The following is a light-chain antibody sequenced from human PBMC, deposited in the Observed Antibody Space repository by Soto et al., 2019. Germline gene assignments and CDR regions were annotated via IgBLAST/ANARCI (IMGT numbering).Light chain of an antibody. CDR1: NSNVGGHA. CDR3: ATWDDSLSGVL. Sequence: QSLLTQPPSASGTPGQMFTISCSGSNSNVGGHAVTWYQQVPGTAPKVLIYNDDQRPSGVPDRFSGSRSGTSASLVISALQSDDEADYYCATWDDSLSGVLFGGGTKLTGL. J-gene: IGLJ2*01. V-gene: IGLV1-44*01. CDR2: NDD.